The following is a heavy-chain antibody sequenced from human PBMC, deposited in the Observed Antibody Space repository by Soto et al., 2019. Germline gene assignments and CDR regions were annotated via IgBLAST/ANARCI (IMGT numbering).Heavy chain of an antibody. D-gene: IGHD5-12*01. CDR3: AKDSLYSGYDSGSFDI. CDR1: GFTFSSYA. V-gene: IGHV3-9*01. Sequence: PRLSCAASGFTFSSYAMSWVRQVPGKGLEWVSGINWNSGRIGYADYVRGRFTISRDNTKNSLYLQMNSLRAEDTALYYCAKDSLYSGYDSGSFDIWGQGTMVTVSS. J-gene: IGHJ3*02. CDR2: INWNSGRI.